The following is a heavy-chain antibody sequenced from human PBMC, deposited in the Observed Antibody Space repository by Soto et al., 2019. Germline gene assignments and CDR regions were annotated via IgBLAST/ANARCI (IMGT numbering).Heavy chain of an antibody. CDR3: AREGPYYYHGMDV. CDR1: GGSISSGDYY. Sequence: SETLSLTCTVSGGSISSGDYYWSWIRQPPGKGLEWIGYIYYSGSTYYNPSLKSRVTISVDTSKNQFYLKLSSVTAADTAMYYCAREGPYYYHGMDVWGQGTTVTVSS. V-gene: IGHV4-30-4*01. J-gene: IGHJ6*02. CDR2: IYYSGST.